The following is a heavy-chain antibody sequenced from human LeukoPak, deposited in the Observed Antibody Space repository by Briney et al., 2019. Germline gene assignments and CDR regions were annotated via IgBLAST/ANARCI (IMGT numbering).Heavy chain of an antibody. CDR2: INPNSGGT. CDR3: ARDPRPTVSGAFDI. V-gene: IGHV1-2*02. J-gene: IGHJ3*02. Sequence: ASVKVSCKASGYTFTGYYMHWVRQAPGQGLEWMGWINPNSGGTNYAQKFQGRVTMTRDTSISTAYMELSRLRSDDTAVYYCARDPRPTVSGAFDIWGQGTMVTVSS. D-gene: IGHD3-10*01. CDR1: GYTFTGYY.